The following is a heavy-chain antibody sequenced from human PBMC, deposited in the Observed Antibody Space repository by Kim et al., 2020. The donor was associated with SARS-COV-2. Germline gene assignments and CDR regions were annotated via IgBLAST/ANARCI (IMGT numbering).Heavy chain of an antibody. CDR1: GFIFSDSA. V-gene: IGHV3-73*01. J-gene: IGHJ3*02. CDR2: IRSKANSYAT. Sequence: GGSLRLSCAASGFIFSDSAMYWVRQASGKGLQWVGRIRSKANSYATAYDVSVKGRFIISRDDSKNTAYLQMNSLKTEDTAIYYCTRVPPYSNSWWDAFDIWGQGTMLTVSS. D-gene: IGHD6-13*01. CDR3: TRVPPYSNSWWDAFDI.